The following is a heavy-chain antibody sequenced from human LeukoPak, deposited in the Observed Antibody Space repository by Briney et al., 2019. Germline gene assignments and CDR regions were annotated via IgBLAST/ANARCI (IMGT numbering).Heavy chain of an antibody. D-gene: IGHD4-11*01. V-gene: IGHV3-48*02. CDR2: ISNSAI. J-gene: IGHJ4*02. CDR3: ARDTDYSFDY. CDR1: GFTFSSYS. Sequence: GGSLRLSCAASGFTFSSYSMNWVRQAPGKGLEWDSYISNSAIYYADSLKGRFTISRDNAKNSLYLQMNSLRDEDTAVYYCARDTDYSFDYWGQGTLVTVSS.